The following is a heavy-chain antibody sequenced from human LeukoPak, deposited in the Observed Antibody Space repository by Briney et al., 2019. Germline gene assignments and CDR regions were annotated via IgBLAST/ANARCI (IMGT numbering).Heavy chain of an antibody. J-gene: IGHJ4*02. CDR2: IIPIFGTA. V-gene: IGHV1-69*13. CDR3: ASRLHSSGWYEGDY. D-gene: IGHD6-19*01. CDR1: GGTFSSYA. Sequence: ASVKVSCKASGGTFSSYAISWVRQAPGQGLEWMGGIIPIFGTANYAQKFQGGVTITADGSTSTAYMELSSLRSEDTAVYYCASRLHSSGWYEGDYWGQGTLVTVSS.